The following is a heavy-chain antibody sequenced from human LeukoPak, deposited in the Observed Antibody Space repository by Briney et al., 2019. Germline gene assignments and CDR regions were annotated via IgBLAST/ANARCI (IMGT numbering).Heavy chain of an antibody. CDR2: FDPEDGET. V-gene: IGHV1-24*01. CDR1: GYTLTELS. Sequence: WASVKVSCKVSGYTLTELSMHWVRQAPGKGLEWMGGFDPEDGETIYAQKFQGRVTMTEDTSTDTAYMELSSLRSEDTAVYYCATGGYAYGSGSCYAFDIWGQGTMVTVSS. CDR3: ATGGYAYGSGSCYAFDI. D-gene: IGHD3-10*01. J-gene: IGHJ3*02.